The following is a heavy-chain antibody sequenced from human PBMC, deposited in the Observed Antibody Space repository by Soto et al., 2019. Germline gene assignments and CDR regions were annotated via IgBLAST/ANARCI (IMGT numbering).Heavy chain of an antibody. V-gene: IGHV3-30-3*01. CDR1: GFTFSSYA. CDR3: ARGYYYGSGSYYNWFDP. CDR2: ISYDGSNK. D-gene: IGHD3-10*01. J-gene: IGHJ5*02. Sequence: QVQLVESGGGVVQPGRSLRLSCAASGFTFSSYAMHWVRQAPGKGLEWVAVISYDGSNKYYADSVKGRFTISRDNSKNTLYPQMNSLRAEDTAVYYCARGYYYGSGSYYNWFDPWGQGTLVTVSS.